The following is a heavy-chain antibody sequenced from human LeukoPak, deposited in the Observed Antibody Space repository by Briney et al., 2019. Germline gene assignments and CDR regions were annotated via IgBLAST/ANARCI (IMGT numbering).Heavy chain of an antibody. CDR2: IYTAGSSYRIGST. D-gene: IGHD2-21*02. CDR3: ASAPLGGDCYSVVGLRCGMDV. J-gene: IGHJ6*02. CDR1: GFTVISKY. V-gene: IGHV3-23*03. Sequence: PGGSLRLSCAASGFTVISKYMSWVRQAPGKGLEWVSVIYTAGSSYRIGSTFYTDSVKGRFTISRDNSKNTPYLQMNSLRAEDTAIYYCASAPLGGDCYSVVGLRCGMDVWGQGTTVTVSS.